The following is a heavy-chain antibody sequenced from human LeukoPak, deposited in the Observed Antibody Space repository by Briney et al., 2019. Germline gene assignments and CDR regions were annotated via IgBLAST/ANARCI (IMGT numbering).Heavy chain of an antibody. Sequence: SETLSLTCSVSGGSINSNSHYWVWIRQPPGKGLEWIANIYYSGNTYYKSSLKSRTTISVDTSKNQFSLKMRSVIAVDTAVYYCAGARGLGAFDIWGQGTKVTVSS. CDR1: GGSINSNSHY. CDR2: IYYSGNT. J-gene: IGHJ3*02. CDR3: AGARGLGAFDI. V-gene: IGHV4-39*01.